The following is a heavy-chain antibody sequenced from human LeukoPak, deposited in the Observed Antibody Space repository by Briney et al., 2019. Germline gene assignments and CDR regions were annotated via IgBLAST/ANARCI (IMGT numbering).Heavy chain of an antibody. Sequence: ASVKVSCKASGYTFTGYYMHWVRQAPGQGLEWMGWINPNSGGTNYAQKFQGRVTMTRDTSISTAYMELSRLRSDDTAVYYCASSDYDFWSGSGILKNYGMDVWGQGATVTVSS. D-gene: IGHD3-3*01. V-gene: IGHV1-2*02. J-gene: IGHJ6*02. CDR3: ASSDYDFWSGSGILKNYGMDV. CDR1: GYTFTGYY. CDR2: INPNSGGT.